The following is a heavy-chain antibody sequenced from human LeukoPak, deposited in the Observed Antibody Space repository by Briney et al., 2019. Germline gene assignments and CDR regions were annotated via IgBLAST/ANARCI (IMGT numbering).Heavy chain of an antibody. V-gene: IGHV4-39*07. CDR2: IYYSGST. CDR3: ASGRNLVPAAHAPAGPMDV. CDR1: GGSISSSSYY. Sequence: SETLSLTCTVSGGSISSSSYYWGWIRQPPGKGLEWIGSIYYSGSTYYNPSLKSRVTISVDTSKNQFSLKLSSVTAADTAVYYCASGRNLVPAAHAPAGPMDVWGKGTTVTVSS. J-gene: IGHJ6*03. D-gene: IGHD2-2*01.